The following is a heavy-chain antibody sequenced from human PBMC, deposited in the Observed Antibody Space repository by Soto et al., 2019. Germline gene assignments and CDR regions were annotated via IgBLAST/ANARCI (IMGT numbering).Heavy chain of an antibody. J-gene: IGHJ4*02. Sequence: QVQLQESGPGLVKPSQTLSLTCTVSGGSISSGDYYWSWIRQPQGKGLEWIGYIYYSGSTYYNPALTSRVTISVDTSKNQFSLKLSSVTAADTAVYYCARVGGFGATTIDYWGQGTLVTVSS. V-gene: IGHV4-30-4*01. CDR1: GGSISSGDYY. D-gene: IGHD3-10*01. CDR2: IYYSGST. CDR3: ARVGGFGATTIDY.